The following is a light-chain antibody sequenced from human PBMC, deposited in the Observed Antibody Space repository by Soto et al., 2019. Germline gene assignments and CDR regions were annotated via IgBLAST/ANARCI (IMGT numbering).Light chain of an antibody. CDR3: GTWDSSLSAV. V-gene: IGLV1-51*01. J-gene: IGLJ1*01. CDR1: SSNIGNNY. CDR2: DND. Sequence: QSVLTQPPSVSAPPGQKVTISCSGSSSNIGNNYVSWYQQLPGTAPKLLIYDNDKRPSGIPDRFSGSKSGTSATLGITGLQTGDEADYYCGTWDSSLSAVFGTGTKLTVL.